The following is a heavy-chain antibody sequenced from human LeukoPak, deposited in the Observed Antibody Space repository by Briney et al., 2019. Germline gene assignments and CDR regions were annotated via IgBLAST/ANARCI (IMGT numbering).Heavy chain of an antibody. CDR1: GFTFSSYS. V-gene: IGHV4-34*01. CDR3: ASGRDGYNYFDY. Sequence: GSLRLSCAASGFTFSSYSMNWVRQAPGKGLEWIGEINHSGSTNYNPSLKSRVTISVDTSKNQFSLKLSSVTAADTAVYYCASGRDGYNYFDYWGQGTLVTVSS. CDR2: INHSGST. J-gene: IGHJ4*02. D-gene: IGHD5-24*01.